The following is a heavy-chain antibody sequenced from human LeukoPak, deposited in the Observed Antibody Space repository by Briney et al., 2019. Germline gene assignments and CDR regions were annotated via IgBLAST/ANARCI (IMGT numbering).Heavy chain of an antibody. CDR1: GGTFSSYA. Sequence: ASVKVSCKASGGTFSSYAISWVRQAPGQGLEWMGGISAYNGNTNYAQKLQGRVTMTTDTSTSTAYMELRSLRSDDTAVYYCAVIRGAFDIWGQGTMVTVSS. CDR3: AVIRGAFDI. V-gene: IGHV1-18*01. CDR2: ISAYNGNT. J-gene: IGHJ3*02. D-gene: IGHD3-10*01.